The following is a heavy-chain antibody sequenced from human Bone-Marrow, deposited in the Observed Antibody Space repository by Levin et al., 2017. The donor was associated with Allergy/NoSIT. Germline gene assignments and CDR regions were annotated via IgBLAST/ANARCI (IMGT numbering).Heavy chain of an antibody. CDR2: ISYDGSNT. Sequence: HPGGSLRLSCAASESTFDSYAMHWVRQAPDKGLEWVAVISYDGSNTFYADSVKGRFTISRDNSKNTLYLQMNSLRAEDTAFYFCAQDLVGYNSGSYPYGLAVWGQGTTVTVSS. CDR3: AQDLVGYNSGSYPYGLAV. CDR1: ESTFDSYA. V-gene: IGHV3-30*18. J-gene: IGHJ6*02. D-gene: IGHD3-10*01.